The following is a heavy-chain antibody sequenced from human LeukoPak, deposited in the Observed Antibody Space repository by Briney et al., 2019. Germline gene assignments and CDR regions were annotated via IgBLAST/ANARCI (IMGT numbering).Heavy chain of an antibody. J-gene: IGHJ6*02. CDR1: GYTFTGYY. CDR2: INPNSGGT. V-gene: IGHV1-2*02. Sequence: ASVKVSCKASGYTFTGYYMHWVRQAPGQGLEWMGWINPNSGGTNYAQKFQGRVTMTRDTSISTAYMELSRLRSDDTAVYYCARERYCSGGSCYSGGGFYGIDVWGQGTTVTVSS. D-gene: IGHD2-15*01. CDR3: ARERYCSGGSCYSGGGFYGIDV.